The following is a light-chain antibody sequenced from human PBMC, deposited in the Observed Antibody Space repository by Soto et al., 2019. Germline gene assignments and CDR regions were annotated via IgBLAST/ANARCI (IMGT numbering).Light chain of an antibody. CDR2: YAS. Sequence: EVVMTQSPVTLSVSPGERATLSCRVSQNISSNLVWYQQKPGQAPRLLMYYASTRATGIPARFSGSGSGTEFTLTITSLQSEDFAVYYCQQFNNWPRTFGQGTEVEVK. J-gene: IGKJ1*01. CDR1: QNISSN. V-gene: IGKV3-15*01. CDR3: QQFNNWPRT.